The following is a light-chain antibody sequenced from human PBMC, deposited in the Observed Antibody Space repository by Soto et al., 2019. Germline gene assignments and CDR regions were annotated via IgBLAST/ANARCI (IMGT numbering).Light chain of an antibody. V-gene: IGKV3-11*01. Sequence: EIVLTQSPATLSLSPGERATLSCRASQSVSSYLAWYQQKPGQAPRLLIYDASNRATGIPARFSGSGSGTDFTLTIKSIEPEEFAVYYCQQYGSSPETCGQGTQVDIK. J-gene: IGKJ1*01. CDR3: QQYGSSPET. CDR2: DAS. CDR1: QSVSSY.